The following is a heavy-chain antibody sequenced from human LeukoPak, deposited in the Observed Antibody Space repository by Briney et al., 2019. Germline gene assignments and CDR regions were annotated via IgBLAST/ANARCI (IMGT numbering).Heavy chain of an antibody. J-gene: IGHJ4*02. CDR1: GGSISSGDYY. D-gene: IGHD3-3*01. CDR3: ARVVNYDESRYFDY. Sequence: PSETLSLTCTVSGGSISSGDYYWSWIRQPPGKGLEWIGYIYYSGSTYYNPSLKSRVTISVDTSKNQFSLKLSSVTAADTAVYYCARVVNYDESRYFDYWGQGTLVTVSS. V-gene: IGHV4-30-4*01. CDR2: IYYSGST.